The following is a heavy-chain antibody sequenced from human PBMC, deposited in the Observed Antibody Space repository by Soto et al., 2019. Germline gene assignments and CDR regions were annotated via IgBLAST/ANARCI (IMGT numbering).Heavy chain of an antibody. CDR2: IYPGDSDT. CDR3: ARRGQTAVYYYYGMDV. CDR1: GFSFTNYW. J-gene: IGHJ6*02. Sequence: GESLKISCNGSGFSFTNYWIGWVRQMPGKGLEWMGLIYPGDSDTRYSSSFQGQVTISADKSISTAYLQWSSLKASDTAMYYCARRGQTAVYYYYGMDVWGQGTTVTVSS. V-gene: IGHV5-51*01.